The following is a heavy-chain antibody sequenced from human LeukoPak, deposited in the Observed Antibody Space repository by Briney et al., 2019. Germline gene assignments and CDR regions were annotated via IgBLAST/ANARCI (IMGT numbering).Heavy chain of an antibody. J-gene: IGHJ5*02. CDR1: GGSISSYY. Sequence: SETLSLTCTVSGGSISSYYWSWIRQPPGKGLEWIGYIYYSGSTNYNPSLKSRVTISVDTSKNQFSLKLSSVTAADTAVYYCARVKTNNWFDPWGQGTLVTVSS. CDR3: ARVKTNNWFDP. V-gene: IGHV4-59*01. CDR2: IYYSGST. D-gene: IGHD1-7*01.